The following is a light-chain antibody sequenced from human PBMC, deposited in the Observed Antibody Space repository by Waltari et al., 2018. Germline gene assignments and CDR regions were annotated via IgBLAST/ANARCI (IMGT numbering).Light chain of an antibody. CDR3: QYDDFSMSST. J-gene: IGKJ5*01. Sequence: DIQVTQSPSSLSVSVGDRVTITCQASQAISYYLNWYQQKPGKAPKLLIFEESNLAVGVPSRFSGSRSGADFSFTISSLQPEDIGTYYCQYDDFSMSSTFGQGTRLEIK. V-gene: IGKV1-33*01. CDR2: EES. CDR1: QAISYY.